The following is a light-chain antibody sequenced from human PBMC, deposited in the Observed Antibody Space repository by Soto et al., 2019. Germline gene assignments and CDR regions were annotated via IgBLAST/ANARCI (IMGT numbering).Light chain of an antibody. V-gene: IGKV1-27*01. J-gene: IGKJ1*01. CDR3: QKYNSDPWT. CDR2: AAS. Sequence: DIQMTQSPSSLSTSVGDRVTITCRASQGISNYLAWYQQKPGKVPKLLIYAASALQSGVPSRFSGSGSGTDFTLPISSLQPEDVATFYFQKYNSDPWTFGQGTKVDI. CDR1: QGISNY.